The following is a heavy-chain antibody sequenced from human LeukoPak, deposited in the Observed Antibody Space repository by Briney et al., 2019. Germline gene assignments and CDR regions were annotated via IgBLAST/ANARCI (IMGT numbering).Heavy chain of an antibody. CDR1: GFTFRSFR. V-gene: IGHV3-7*01. J-gene: IGHJ6*02. Sequence: GGSLRLSCAASGFTFRSFRMTWVRQAPGKGLEWVANIREDGSEKYYVDSVNGRFTISRDNAKNSLSLQMNSLRAEDMGVYYCARGRGIGAWGQGTTVTVSS. CDR3: ARGRGIGA. CDR2: IREDGSEK.